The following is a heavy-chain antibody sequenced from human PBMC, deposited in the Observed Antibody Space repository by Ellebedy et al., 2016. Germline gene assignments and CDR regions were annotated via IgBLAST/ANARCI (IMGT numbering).Heavy chain of an antibody. Sequence: SETLSLTCSVSGGSVRTGSHSWIWIRQSPGKGLECIGYIYYSGDAKYNPSLESHVTIALDTSRNQFSLNLRSVTAADTALYFCAKAPRTSGSWATFSSHAMDVWGQGITVSVSS. CDR2: IYYSGDA. J-gene: IGHJ6*02. V-gene: IGHV4-61*01. CDR3: AKAPRTSGSWATFSSHAMDV. D-gene: IGHD2/OR15-2a*01. CDR1: GGSVRTGSHS.